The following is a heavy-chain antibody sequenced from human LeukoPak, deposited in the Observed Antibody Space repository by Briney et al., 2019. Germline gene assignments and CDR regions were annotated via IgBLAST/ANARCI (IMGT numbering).Heavy chain of an antibody. CDR1: GGSFSGYY. V-gene: IGHV4-34*01. CDR3: ARGSYSSSWRISYYFDY. Sequence: SETLSLTCAVYGGSFSGYYWSWIRQPPGKGLEWIGEINHSGSTNYNPSLKSRVTISVDTFKNQFSLKLSSVTAADTAVYYCARGSYSSSWRISYYFDYWGQGTLVTVSS. CDR2: INHSGST. J-gene: IGHJ4*02. D-gene: IGHD6-13*01.